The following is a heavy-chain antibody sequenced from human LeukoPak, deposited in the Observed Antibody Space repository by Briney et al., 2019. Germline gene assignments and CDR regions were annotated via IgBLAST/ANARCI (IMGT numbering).Heavy chain of an antibody. CDR3: AERSSSSWYMDY. CDR1: GFTFTSYA. Sequence: GGSLRLSCAASGFTFTSYATNWVRQAPGKGLEWVSGISGSGGSTYYADSVKGRFTISRDNSKNTLYLQMNSLRAEDTAVYYCAERSSSSWYMDYWGPGTLVTVSS. V-gene: IGHV3-23*01. CDR2: ISGSGGST. D-gene: IGHD6-13*01. J-gene: IGHJ4*02.